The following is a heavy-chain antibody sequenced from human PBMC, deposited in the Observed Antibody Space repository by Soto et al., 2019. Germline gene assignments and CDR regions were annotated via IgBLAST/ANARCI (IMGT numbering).Heavy chain of an antibody. CDR1: GFTFSSYS. Sequence: EVQLVESGGGLVQPGGSLRLSCAASGFTFSSYSMNWVRQAPGRGLEWVSYISTSSSPRYYADSVKGRFTISRDNAKNSLYLQMNSLRDEDTALYYCARDPPGMGPRGHYFDYWGQGSLVTVSS. D-gene: IGHD1-26*01. V-gene: IGHV3-48*02. CDR3: ARDPPGMGPRGHYFDY. CDR2: ISTSSSPR. J-gene: IGHJ4*02.